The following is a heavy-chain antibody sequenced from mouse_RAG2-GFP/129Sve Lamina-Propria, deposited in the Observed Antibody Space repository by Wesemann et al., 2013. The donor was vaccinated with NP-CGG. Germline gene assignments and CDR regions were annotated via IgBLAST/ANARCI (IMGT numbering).Heavy chain of an antibody. Sequence: EVQLVESGGGLVKPGGSLKLSCAASGFTFSSYTMSWVRQTPAKRLEWVATISSGGGNTYYPDSVKGRFTISRDNARNTLYLQMSSLKSEDTAMYYCTREGELGYGYFDVWGTGTTVTVSS. CDR3: TREGELGYGYFDV. CDR2: ISSGGGNT. D-gene: IGHD3-1*01. J-gene: IGHJ1*03. CDR1: GFTFSSYT. V-gene: IGHV5-6-4*01.